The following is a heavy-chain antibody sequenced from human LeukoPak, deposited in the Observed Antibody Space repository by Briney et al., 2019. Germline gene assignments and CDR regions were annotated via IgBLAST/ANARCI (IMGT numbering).Heavy chain of an antibody. J-gene: IGHJ4*02. CDR1: GFTFGEYA. Sequence: GGSLRLSCTASGFTFGEYAMSWVRQAPGKGLEWLGFIRSKVHGETTEYAASVRGRFTISRADSKTIVYLQMNSLKTEDTAVYYCTRPRSFDSETYYFDYWGQGTLVTVSS. V-gene: IGHV3-49*04. CDR2: IRSKVHGETT. D-gene: IGHD3-9*01. CDR3: TRPRSFDSETYYFDY.